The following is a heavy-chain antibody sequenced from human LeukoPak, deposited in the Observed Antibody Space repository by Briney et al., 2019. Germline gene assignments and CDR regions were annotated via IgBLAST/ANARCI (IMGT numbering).Heavy chain of an antibody. CDR1: GGSISSYY. Sequence: SETLSLTCTVSGGSISSYYWSWIRQPPGKGLEWIGYIYYSGSTNYNPSLKSRVTISVDTSKNQFSLKLNSVTAADTAVYYCAREAEGATMVFDYWGQGTLVTVSS. CDR3: AREAEGATMVFDY. J-gene: IGHJ4*02. V-gene: IGHV4-59*01. D-gene: IGHD1-26*01. CDR2: IYYSGST.